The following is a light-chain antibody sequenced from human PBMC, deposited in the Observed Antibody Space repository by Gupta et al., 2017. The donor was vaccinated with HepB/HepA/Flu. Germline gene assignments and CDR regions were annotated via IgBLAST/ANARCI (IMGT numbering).Light chain of an antibody. CDR3: LQYNSYSRV. V-gene: IGKV1-5*03. CDR1: QNIHGW. Sequence: DIQMTQSPSILPASVGDRVTITCRASQNIHGWLAWYQQKPGKVPKVLIYTTSTLDSGVPSRFSGSGSGAEYSLTISSLQPDDFATYYCLQYNSYSRVVGQGTKVEVK. CDR2: TTS. J-gene: IGKJ1*01.